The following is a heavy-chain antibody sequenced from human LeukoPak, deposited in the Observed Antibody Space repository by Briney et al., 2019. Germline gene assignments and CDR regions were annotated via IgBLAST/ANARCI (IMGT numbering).Heavy chain of an antibody. D-gene: IGHD1-26*01. J-gene: IGHJ4*02. V-gene: IGHV3-23*01. CDR2: ISGSSDT. CDR1: GFTFSNYA. CDR3: AKGRGGSYHPFDF. Sequence: GGSLRLSCAASGFTFSNYAMSWVRQAPGKGLEWVSVISGSSDTYYADSVKGRFTISRDNSKNTLYLQMNRLRADDTAVFYCAKGRGGSYHPFDFWGQGTLVTVSS.